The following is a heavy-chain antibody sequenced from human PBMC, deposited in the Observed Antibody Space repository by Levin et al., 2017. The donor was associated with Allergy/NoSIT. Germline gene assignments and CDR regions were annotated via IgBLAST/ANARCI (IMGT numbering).Heavy chain of an antibody. CDR2: IFPSDSDT. J-gene: IGHJ4*02. V-gene: IGHV5-51*01. CDR1: GYSFTSYW. CDR3: ARRDSDGSNSFDY. Sequence: PGGSLRLSCQASGYSFTSYWFGWVRQRPGKGLEWMGLIFPSDSDTRVSPSFQGQIIMSVDKSISTAYLQWSSLKASDSAMYYCARRDSDGSNSFDYWGQGTLVTVSS. D-gene: IGHD4-23*01.